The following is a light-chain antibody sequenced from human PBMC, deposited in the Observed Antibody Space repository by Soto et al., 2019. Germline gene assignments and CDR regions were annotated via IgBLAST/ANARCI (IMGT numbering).Light chain of an antibody. Sequence: QSVLTQPASVSGSPGQSITISCTGTSSVIGTYNLVSWYQQHPGKAPKLMIYEVNKRPSGVSDRFSGSKSGNTASLTISGLQADVEADYYCCSYAGSSTLYVFGTGTKVTVL. J-gene: IGLJ1*01. CDR1: SSVIGTYNL. V-gene: IGLV2-23*02. CDR3: CSYAGSSTLYV. CDR2: EVN.